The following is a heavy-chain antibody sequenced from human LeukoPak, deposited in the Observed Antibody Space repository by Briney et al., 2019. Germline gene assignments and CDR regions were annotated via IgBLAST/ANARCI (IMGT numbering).Heavy chain of an antibody. CDR2: INHSGST. CDR1: GGSFSGYY. V-gene: IGHV4-34*01. D-gene: IGHD6-19*01. J-gene: IGHJ4*02. CDR3: ARGSSGPEFDY. Sequence: SETLSLTCAVYGGSFSGYYWSWIRQPPGKGLEWIGEINHSGSTNYNPSLKSRVTISVDTSKNQFSLKLSSVTAADTAVYYCARGSSGPEFDYWGQGTLVTVSS.